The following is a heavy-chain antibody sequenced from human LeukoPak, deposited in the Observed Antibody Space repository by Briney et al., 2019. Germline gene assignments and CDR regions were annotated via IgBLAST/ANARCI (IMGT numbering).Heavy chain of an antibody. V-gene: IGHV1-18*01. CDR1: GYTFTIYG. CDR2: ISAYNGNT. D-gene: IGHD4-23*01. J-gene: IGHJ4*02. Sequence: ASVKVSCMASGYTFTIYGISWVRQAPGQGLEWMGWISAYNGNTNYAQKLQGRVTMTTDTSTSTPYMELRSLRSDDTAVYYCASDTSVGDKMFDYWGQGTLVTVSS. CDR3: ASDTSVGDKMFDY.